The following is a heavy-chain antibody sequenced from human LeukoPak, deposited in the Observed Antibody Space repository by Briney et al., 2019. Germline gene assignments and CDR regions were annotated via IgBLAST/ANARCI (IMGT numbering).Heavy chain of an antibody. J-gene: IGHJ3*02. V-gene: IGHV4-39*07. CDR1: GGSISSSSYY. CDR3: ASGFYNSSGFYAAFDI. D-gene: IGHD3-22*01. CDR2: IYYSGST. Sequence: SETLSLTCTVSGGSISSSSYYWGWIRQPPGKGLEWIGSIYYSGSTYYSPPLKSRATISADKSKNQFSLRLSSVTAADTAVYYCASGFYNSSGFYAAFDIWGLGTLVTVSS.